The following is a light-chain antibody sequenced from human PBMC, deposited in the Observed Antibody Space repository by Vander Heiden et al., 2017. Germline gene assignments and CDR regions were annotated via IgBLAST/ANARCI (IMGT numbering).Light chain of an antibody. J-gene: IGLJ2*01. Sequence: SFVLTQPPSVVGAPGQKARSTGGGNEHGGKSAHWHQQKPGEAPVLVVYDDGNRPSGIPERFSGSNSGNTATLTISRVEAGDEADYYCQIWDSSSERVIFGGGTKLTVL. V-gene: IGLV3-21*02. CDR3: QIWDSSSERVI. CDR1: EHGGKS. CDR2: DDG.